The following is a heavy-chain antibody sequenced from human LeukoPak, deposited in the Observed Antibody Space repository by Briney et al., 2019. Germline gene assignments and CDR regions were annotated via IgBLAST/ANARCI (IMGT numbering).Heavy chain of an antibody. J-gene: IGHJ4*02. CDR3: ARDRGDRFDY. CDR1: GFTFSSYS. CDR2: ISSSSSYI. V-gene: IGHV3-21*01. D-gene: IGHD4-17*01. Sequence: GGSLRLSCAASGFTFSSYSMNWVRQAPGKGLEWVSSISSSSSYIFYADSVKGRFTISRDNAKNSLYLQMNSLRAEDTAVYYCARDRGDRFDYWGQGTLVTVFS.